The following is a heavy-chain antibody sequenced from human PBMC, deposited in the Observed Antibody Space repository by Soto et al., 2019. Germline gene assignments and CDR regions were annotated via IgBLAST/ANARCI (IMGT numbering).Heavy chain of an antibody. CDR2: IIPIFGTA. V-gene: IGHV1-69*12. Sequence: QVQLVQSGAEVKKSGSSVKVSCKASGGTFSSYAISWVRQAPGQGLEWMGGIIPIFGTANYAQKFQGRVTITADESTSTAYMELSSLRSEDTAVYYCARAKILGYSSSWPNFDYWGQGTLVTV. CDR3: ARAKILGYSSSWPNFDY. J-gene: IGHJ4*02. D-gene: IGHD6-13*01. CDR1: GGTFSSYA.